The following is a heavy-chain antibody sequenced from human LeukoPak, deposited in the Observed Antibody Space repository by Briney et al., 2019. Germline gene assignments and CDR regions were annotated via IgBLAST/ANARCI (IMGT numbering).Heavy chain of an antibody. CDR1: GVSLTDYY. V-gene: IGHV4-34*01. D-gene: IGHD2-8*01. CDR2: VSPDGYD. Sequence: SETLSLTCAVSGVSLTDYYWSWIRQSPGKGLEWIGEVSPDGYDKYNPSLKSRVSISVDRSDNQLSLRLSSVTAADTAIYYCARIRCVSGPEICYNHWAQGRLVTVSS. J-gene: IGHJ5*02. CDR3: ARIRCVSGPEICYNH.